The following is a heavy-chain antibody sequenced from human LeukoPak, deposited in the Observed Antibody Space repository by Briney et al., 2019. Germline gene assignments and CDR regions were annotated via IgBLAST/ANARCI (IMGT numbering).Heavy chain of an antibody. CDR2: FDPEDGET. D-gene: IGHD3-22*01. Sequence: ASVKVSCKVSGYTLTELSMHWVRQAPGKGLEWMGGFDPEDGETIYAQKFQGRVTMTEDTSTDTAYMELSGLRSEDTAVYYCATYPHLTMSDAFDIWGQGTMVTVSS. V-gene: IGHV1-24*01. CDR3: ATYPHLTMSDAFDI. J-gene: IGHJ3*02. CDR1: GYTLTELS.